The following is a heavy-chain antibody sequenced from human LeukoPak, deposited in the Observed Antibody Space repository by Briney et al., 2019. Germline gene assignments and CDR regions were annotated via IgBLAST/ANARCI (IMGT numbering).Heavy chain of an antibody. CDR3: ARGGWFGELLRGDYFDY. CDR2: MNPNSGNT. CDR1: GYTFTGYY. Sequence: ASVKVSCKASGYTFTGYYIHWVRQAPGQGLEWMGWMNPNSGNTGYAQKFQGRVTMTRNTSISTAYMELSSLRSEDTAVYYCARGGWFGELLRGDYFDYWGQGTLVTVSS. D-gene: IGHD3-10*01. J-gene: IGHJ4*02. V-gene: IGHV1-8*02.